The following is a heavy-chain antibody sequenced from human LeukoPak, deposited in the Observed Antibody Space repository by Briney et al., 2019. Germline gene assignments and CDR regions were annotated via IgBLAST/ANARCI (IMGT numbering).Heavy chain of an antibody. CDR2: IYYSGST. CDR1: GGSISTSSNY. D-gene: IGHD5-24*01. V-gene: IGHV4-39*07. Sequence: SETLSLTCTVSGGSISTSSNYWGWIRQPPGKGLEWIGTIYYSGSTYYNSSFKSRVTISVDTSKNQFSLNLSSVTAADTAVYYCARDGYNPIDYWGQGTLVTVSS. J-gene: IGHJ4*02. CDR3: ARDGYNPIDY.